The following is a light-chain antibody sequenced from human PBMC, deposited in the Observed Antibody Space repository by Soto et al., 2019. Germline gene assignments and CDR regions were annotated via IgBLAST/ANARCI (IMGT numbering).Light chain of an antibody. CDR3: MQGTHWPRT. Sequence: DVVMTQSPLSLTVTLGQSASISGKSSQGLVYSDGKIYLTWFQQRPGQSPRSLIYNVSKRDSGVPDRFSGSGPGTDCTLKINRVEAEDVWVYYGMQGTHWPRTFGQGTKVDI. V-gene: IGKV2-30*01. CDR1: QGLVYSDGKIY. J-gene: IGKJ1*01. CDR2: NVS.